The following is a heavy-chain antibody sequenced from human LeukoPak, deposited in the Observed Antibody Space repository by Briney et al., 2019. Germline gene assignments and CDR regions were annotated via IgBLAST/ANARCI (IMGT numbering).Heavy chain of an antibody. V-gene: IGHV3-74*03. CDR3: ARDWYHAIDY. D-gene: IGHD2-2*01. CDR2: ITSDGSST. Sequence: GGSLRLSCAASGFAFNGSVMHWVRQVPGKGLAWVARITSDGSSTAYAESVKGRFTISRDNAKNTLYLEMDSLRAEDTAVYYCARDWYHAIDYWGQGTLVTVSS. J-gene: IGHJ4*02. CDR1: GFAFNGSV.